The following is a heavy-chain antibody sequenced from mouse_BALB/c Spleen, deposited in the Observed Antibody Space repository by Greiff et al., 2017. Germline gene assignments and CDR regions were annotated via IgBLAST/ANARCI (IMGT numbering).Heavy chain of an antibody. CDR1: GFTFSSYA. J-gene: IGHJ2*01. CDR2: ISSGGST. V-gene: IGHV5-6-5*01. Sequence: EVMLVESGGGLVKPGGSLKLSCAASGFTFSSYAMSWVRQTPEKRLEWVASISSGGSTYYPDSVKGRFTISRDNAKNTLYLQMSSLKSEDTAMYYCARQAYYGNFDYWGQGTTLTVSS. CDR3: ARQAYYGNFDY. D-gene: IGHD2-10*01.